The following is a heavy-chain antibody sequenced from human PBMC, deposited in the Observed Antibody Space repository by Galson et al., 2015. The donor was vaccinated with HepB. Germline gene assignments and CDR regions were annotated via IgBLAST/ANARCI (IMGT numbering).Heavy chain of an antibody. CDR2: ISYDGSNK. J-gene: IGHJ2*01. D-gene: IGHD4-17*01. Sequence: SLRLSCATSGFTFSSYAMHWVRQAPGKGLEWVAVISYDGSNKYYADSVKGRFTISRDNSKNTLYLQMNSLRAEDTAVYYCARDNGDSPYSDWYFDLWGRGTLVTVSS. CDR3: ARDNGDSPYSDWYFDL. CDR1: GFTFSSYA. V-gene: IGHV3-30*04.